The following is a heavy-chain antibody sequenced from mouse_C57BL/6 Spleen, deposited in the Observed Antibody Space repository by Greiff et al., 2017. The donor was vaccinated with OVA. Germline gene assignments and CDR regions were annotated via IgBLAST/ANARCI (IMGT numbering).Heavy chain of an antibody. J-gene: IGHJ4*01. CDR3: ARRDYDVSYAMDD. V-gene: IGHV1-59*01. Sequence: QVQLQQPGAELVRPGTSVKLSCKASGYTFTSYWMHWVKQRPGQGLEWFGVIDPSDSYTNYNQKFKGKATLTVDTSSSTAYMQLSSLTSEDSAVYYGARRDYDVSYAMDDWGQGTSVTVSS. CDR2: IDPSDSYT. D-gene: IGHD2-4*01. CDR1: GYTFTSYW.